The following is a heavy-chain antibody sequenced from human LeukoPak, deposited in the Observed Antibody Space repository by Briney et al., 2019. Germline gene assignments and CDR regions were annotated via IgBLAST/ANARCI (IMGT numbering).Heavy chain of an antibody. D-gene: IGHD2-15*01. Sequence: PSETLSLTCTVSGGSISSSSYYWGWIRQPPGKGLEWIGSIYYSGSTYYNPSLKSRVTISVDTSKNQFSLKLSSVTAADTAVYYCARGNILCSGGSCSTNIDYWGQGTLVTVSS. CDR3: ARGNILCSGGSCSTNIDY. J-gene: IGHJ4*02. CDR2: IYYSGST. CDR1: GGSISSSSYY. V-gene: IGHV4-39*07.